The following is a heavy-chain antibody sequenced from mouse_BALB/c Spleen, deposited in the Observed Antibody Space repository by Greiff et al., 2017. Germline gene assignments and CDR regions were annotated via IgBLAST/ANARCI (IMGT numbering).Heavy chain of an antibody. D-gene: IGHD2-14*01. J-gene: IGHJ3*01. CDR3: ARDYRSGAWFAY. CDR2: INPSTGYT. V-gene: IGHV1-7*01. Sequence: VQLQESGAELAKPGASVKMSCKASGYTFTSYWMHWVKQRPGQGLEWIGYINPSTGYTEYNQKFKDKATLTADKSSSTAYMQLSSLTSEDSAVYYCARDYRSGAWFAYWGQGTLVTVSA. CDR1: GYTFTSYW.